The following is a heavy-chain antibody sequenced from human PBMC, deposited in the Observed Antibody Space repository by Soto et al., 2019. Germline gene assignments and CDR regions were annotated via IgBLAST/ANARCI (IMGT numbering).Heavy chain of an antibody. CDR1: GFTFSSYA. CDR2: ITGRGDRT. V-gene: IGHV3-23*01. CDR3: ANVFVFKISEGFDY. Sequence: EVQLLESGGGLVQPGGSLRLSCAASGFTFSSYAMSWVRQAPGKGLEWVSAITGRGDRTYYADSVKGRFTVSRDNSRNTLYLQINSLRAEDPALYVCANVFVFKISEGFDYWGLGTLVSVSS. D-gene: IGHD3-16*01. J-gene: IGHJ4*02.